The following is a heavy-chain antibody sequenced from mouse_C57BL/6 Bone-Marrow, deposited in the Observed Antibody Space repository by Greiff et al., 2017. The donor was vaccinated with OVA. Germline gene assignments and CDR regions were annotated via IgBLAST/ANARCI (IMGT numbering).Heavy chain of an antibody. Sequence: QVQLKQPGAELVKPGASVKMSCKASGYTFTSYWITWVKQRPGQGLEWIGDIYPGSGSTNYNEKFKSKATLTVDTSSSTAYMQLSSLTSEDSAVYYCARTDSNYFYWYFDVWGTGTTVTVSS. CDR2: IYPGSGST. CDR1: GYTFTSYW. CDR3: ARTDSNYFYWYFDV. V-gene: IGHV1-55*01. J-gene: IGHJ1*03. D-gene: IGHD2-5*01.